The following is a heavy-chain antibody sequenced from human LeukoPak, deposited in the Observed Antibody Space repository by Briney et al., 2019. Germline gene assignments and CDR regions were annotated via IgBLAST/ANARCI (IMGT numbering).Heavy chain of an antibody. CDR2: IKQDGSVK. J-gene: IGHJ4*02. CDR1: GLPLSLYW. CDR3: ASYPYHDNNAYLNH. Sequence: HAGGSLRLSCAASGLPLSLYWMNWVRQAPGKGLEWVANIKQDGSVKHYVDSVKGRFTISRDNAKNSLFLQMDSLTAEDTAMYFCASYPYHDNNAYLNHWGQRTLVTVSS. V-gene: IGHV3-7*01. D-gene: IGHD3-16*01.